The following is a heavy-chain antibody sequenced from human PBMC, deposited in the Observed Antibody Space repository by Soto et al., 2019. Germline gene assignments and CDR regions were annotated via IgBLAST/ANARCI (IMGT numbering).Heavy chain of an antibody. CDR1: GGSFSGYY. Sequence: SETLSLTCAVYGGSFSGYYWSWIRQPPGKGLEWIGEINHSGSTNYNPSLKSRVTISVDTSKNQFSLKLSSVTAADTAVYYCARDLTLTDYYDFWSGSWFDPWGQGTLVTVSS. CDR3: ARDLTLTDYYDFWSGSWFDP. CDR2: INHSGST. V-gene: IGHV4-34*01. D-gene: IGHD3-3*01. J-gene: IGHJ5*02.